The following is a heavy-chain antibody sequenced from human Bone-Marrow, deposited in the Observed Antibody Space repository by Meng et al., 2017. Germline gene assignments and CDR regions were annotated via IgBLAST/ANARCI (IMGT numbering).Heavy chain of an antibody. CDR1: GGSFSAYD. D-gene: IGHD2-21*01. CDR2: INHSGST. V-gene: IGHV4-34*01. J-gene: IGHJ4*02. Sequence: QVQVQQWVAGLLKPSATLSLTCAFYGGSFSAYDWSWIRQPPGKGLEWLGQINHSGSTNDNPSLKSRVTISIDTSRNQLSLKLSSVTAADTAVYYCRLAYCMGDCVDYWGQGTLVTVSS. CDR3: RLAYCMGDCVDY.